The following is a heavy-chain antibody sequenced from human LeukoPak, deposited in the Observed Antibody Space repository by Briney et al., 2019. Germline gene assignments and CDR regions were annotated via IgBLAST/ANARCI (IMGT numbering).Heavy chain of an antibody. D-gene: IGHD3-10*01. CDR3: ARDGTYYYGSGSYGGRGFDY. CDR1: GYTFTSYG. V-gene: IGHV1-18*01. CDR2: ISAYNGNT. Sequence: ASVKVSCKASGYTFTSYGISWVRQAPGQGLEWMGWISAYNGNTNYAQKLQGRVTMTTDTSTSTAYMELRSLRSDDTAVYYCARDGTYYYGSGSYGGRGFDYWGQGTLVTVSS. J-gene: IGHJ4*02.